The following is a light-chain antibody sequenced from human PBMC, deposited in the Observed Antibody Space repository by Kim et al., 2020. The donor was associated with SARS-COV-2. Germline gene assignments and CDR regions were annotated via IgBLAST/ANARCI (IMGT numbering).Light chain of an antibody. CDR1: SLRNYY. CDR2: GKN. Sequence: VSLGQTLSITCQGDSLRNYYATGYQQKAGQAPTLVIYGKNNRPSGIPDRFAGSSSGNTASLTITGTQAGDEADYYCSSRDSNDNVVFGGGTKLTVL. J-gene: IGLJ2*01. V-gene: IGLV3-19*01. CDR3: SSRDSNDNVV.